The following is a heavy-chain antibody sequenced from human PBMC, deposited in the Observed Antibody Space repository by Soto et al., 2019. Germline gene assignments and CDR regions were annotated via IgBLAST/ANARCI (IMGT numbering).Heavy chain of an antibody. D-gene: IGHD2-15*01. V-gene: IGHV1-69*13. CDR2: IIPIFGTA. J-gene: IGHJ6*02. CDR1: GGTFSSYA. Sequence: SVKVSCKASGGTFSSYAISWVRQAPGQGLEWMGGIIPIFGTANYAQKFQGRVTITADESTSTAYMELSSLRSEDTAVYYCASSCSGGRCTGNDYYYYGMDVWG. CDR3: ASSCSGGRCTGNDYYYYGMDV.